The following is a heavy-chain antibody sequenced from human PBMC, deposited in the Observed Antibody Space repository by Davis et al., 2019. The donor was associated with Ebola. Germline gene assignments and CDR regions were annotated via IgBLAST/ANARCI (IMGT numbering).Heavy chain of an antibody. CDR2: ITSSGGST. Sequence: ESLKISCAASGFIFRSYSMNWVRQVPGKGLEWVSAITSSGGSTYYGDSVKGRFTISRDNSKNTLYLQMNSLRVDDTAVYYCAKGGSGWPSDYSYGLGVWGKGTTVTVSS. V-gene: IGHV3-23*01. D-gene: IGHD6-19*01. J-gene: IGHJ6*04. CDR3: AKGGSGWPSDYSYGLGV. CDR1: GFIFRSYS.